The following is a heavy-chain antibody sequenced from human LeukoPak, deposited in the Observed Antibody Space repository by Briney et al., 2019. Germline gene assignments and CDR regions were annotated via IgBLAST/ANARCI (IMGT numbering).Heavy chain of an antibody. D-gene: IGHD2-2*01. J-gene: IGHJ4*02. CDR2: ISQDGSEK. Sequence: GGSLRLSCAASGFXFSRYWSTWVRQAPGQGLEWLARISQDGSEKRYSYSVKGRFTISKDNATNSVFLQMNRLTAEDTAVYDCARARLFTASPAPAPFDYWGQGTLVTVSS. V-gene: IGHV3-7*04. CDR3: ARARLFTASPAPAPFDY. CDR1: GFXFSRYW.